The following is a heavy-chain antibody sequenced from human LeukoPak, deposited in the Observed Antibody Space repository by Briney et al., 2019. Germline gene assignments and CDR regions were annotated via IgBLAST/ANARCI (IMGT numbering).Heavy chain of an antibody. CDR3: TTQTGIVGAN. Sequence: GGSLRLSCAASGFTFNNAWMSWVRQAPGKGLEWVGRIKSKTDGGTTDYTAPVKGRFTISRDDSKNTLYLQMNSLKIEDTAVYYCTTQTGIVGANWGQGTLVTVSS. CDR1: GFTFNNAW. D-gene: IGHD1-26*01. V-gene: IGHV3-15*01. CDR2: IKSKTDGGTT. J-gene: IGHJ4*02.